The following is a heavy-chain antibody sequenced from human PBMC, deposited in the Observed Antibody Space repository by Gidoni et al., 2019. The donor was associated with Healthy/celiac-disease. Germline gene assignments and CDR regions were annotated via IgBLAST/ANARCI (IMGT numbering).Heavy chain of an antibody. CDR1: GFTSDDYA. J-gene: IGHJ4*02. V-gene: IGHV3-9*02. Sequence: EVHLVASVVALVPPGRSLRLSSAASGFTSDDYAMHWVRQAPGKGREWVSGISWNSGSIGYADSVKGRFTSSRDNAKNSLYLQMNSLRAEDTALYYCAKDGIAAAGTPFDYWGQGTLVTVSS. CDR2: ISWNSGSI. D-gene: IGHD6-13*01. CDR3: AKDGIAAAGTPFDY.